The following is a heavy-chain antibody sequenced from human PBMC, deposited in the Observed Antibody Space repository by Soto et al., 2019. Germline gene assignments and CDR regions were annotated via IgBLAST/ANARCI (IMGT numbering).Heavy chain of an antibody. Sequence: QVQLVESGGGVVQPGRSLRLSSAASGFTFSSYTMHWVRQAPGKGLEWVALISYDGSNKYYADSVKGRFTISRDNSKNTLYLQMNSLRAEDTAVYYCAREGMHSSGHDAFAIWGRGRMVTVSS. D-gene: IGHD6-19*01. CDR1: GFTFSSYT. V-gene: IGHV3-30-3*01. CDR2: ISYDGSNK. CDR3: AREGMHSSGHDAFAI. J-gene: IGHJ3*02.